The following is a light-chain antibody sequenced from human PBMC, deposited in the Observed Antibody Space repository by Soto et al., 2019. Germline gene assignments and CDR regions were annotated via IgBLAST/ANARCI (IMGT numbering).Light chain of an antibody. CDR3: MHAVQTPYT. CDR2: LGS. V-gene: IGKV2-28*01. J-gene: IGKJ2*01. CDR1: QSLLHSNGYNY. Sequence: DSVMTQSPLSLPVTPGEPASISCRTSQSLLHSNGYNYLDWYLQKPWHSPQLLIYLGSNRASGVADGFGGGGERNYFIMNISRVAAEDVGLYCCMHAVQTPYTFGQGTQLEIK.